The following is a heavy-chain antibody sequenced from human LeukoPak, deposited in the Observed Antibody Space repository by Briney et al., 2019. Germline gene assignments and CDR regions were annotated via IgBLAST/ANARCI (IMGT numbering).Heavy chain of an antibody. D-gene: IGHD2-2*01. CDR1: GFTFSSYW. V-gene: IGHV3-7*01. Sequence: PGGSLRLSCAASGFTFSSYWMSWVRQAPGKGLEWVANIKQDGSEKYYVDSVKGRFTISRDNAKNSLYLQMNSLGAEDTAVYYCARERYCSSTSCEKGHDAFDIWGQGTMVTVSS. CDR2: IKQDGSEK. J-gene: IGHJ3*02. CDR3: ARERYCSSTSCEKGHDAFDI.